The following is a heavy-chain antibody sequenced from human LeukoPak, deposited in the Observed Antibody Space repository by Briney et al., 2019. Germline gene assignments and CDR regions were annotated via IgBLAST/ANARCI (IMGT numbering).Heavy chain of an antibody. D-gene: IGHD5-12*01. CDR1: GFTFSSYW. V-gene: IGHV3-74*01. CDR2: IKSDGSST. J-gene: IGHJ4*02. Sequence: GGSLRLSCAASGFTFSSYWMHRVRQAPGKGLVWVSYIKSDGSSTTYADSVKGRFTISRDNAKNTLYLEMNSLRAEDTAIYYCARDRGYTQDYWGQGTLVTVSS. CDR3: ARDRGYTQDY.